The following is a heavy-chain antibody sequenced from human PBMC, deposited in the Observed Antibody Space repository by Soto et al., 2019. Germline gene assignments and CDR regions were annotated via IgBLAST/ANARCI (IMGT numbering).Heavy chain of an antibody. J-gene: IGHJ2*01. CDR2: ISSTSYIM. D-gene: IGHD6-13*01. CDR1: GFTFSTYN. V-gene: IGHV3-48*02. CDR3: SRGVQIPAAGTGWYFDL. Sequence: EVQLVESGGGLVQPGGSLTLSCAASGFTFSTYNMNWVRQAPGKGLEWVSYISSTSYIMYYADSVKGRFTISRDNAKKSMYLAMIELRDEDSAVYYLSRGVQIPAAGTGWYFDLWGHGTLVTVSS.